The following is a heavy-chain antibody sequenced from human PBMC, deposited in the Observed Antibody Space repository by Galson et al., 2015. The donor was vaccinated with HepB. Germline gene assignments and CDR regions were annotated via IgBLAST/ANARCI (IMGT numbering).Heavy chain of an antibody. D-gene: IGHD2-15*01. V-gene: IGHV3-53*01. CDR2: IYSGGAT. J-gene: IGHJ4*02. CDR1: GFTFSSHN. Sequence: SLRLSCAASGFTFSSHNMKWVRQAPGKGLEWVSVIYSGGATYYADSVKGRFTISRDNSKNTLYLHVNNLRAEDTAVYYCASPFCTGGSCYPLWYWGQGTLVTVSS. CDR3: ASPFCTGGSCYPLWY.